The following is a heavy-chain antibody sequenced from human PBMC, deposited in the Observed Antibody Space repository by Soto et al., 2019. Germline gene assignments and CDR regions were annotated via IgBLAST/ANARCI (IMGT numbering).Heavy chain of an antibody. CDR2: MNPDGSTR. CDR3: ARGGNAGSGQYYLDDQ. CDR1: GFTFSSHW. J-gene: IGHJ4*02. D-gene: IGHD3-10*01. V-gene: IGHV3-74*01. Sequence: EVQLVESGGDLVQPGGSLRLSCEASGFTFSSHWMHWVRQAPGKGLRWVSRMNPDGSTRGYADSVKGRFTSSTDNAKNTLLLPMDSLRAEDTAVYYCARGGNAGSGQYYLDDQWGQGTLVTVSS.